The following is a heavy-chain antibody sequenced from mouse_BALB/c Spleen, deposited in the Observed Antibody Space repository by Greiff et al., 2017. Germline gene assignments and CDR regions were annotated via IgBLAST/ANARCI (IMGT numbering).Heavy chain of an antibody. CDR2: INPSSGYT. V-gene: IGHV1-4*02. CDR1: GYTFTSYT. J-gene: IGHJ1*01. D-gene: IGHD1-1*01. Sequence: VQLQQSAAELARPGASVKMSCKASGYTFTSYTMHWVKQGPGQGLEWIGYINPSSGYTEYNQKFKDKTTLTADKSSSTAYMQLSSLTSEDSAVYYCAREVARDWYFDVWGAGTTVTVSS. CDR3: AREVARDWYFDV.